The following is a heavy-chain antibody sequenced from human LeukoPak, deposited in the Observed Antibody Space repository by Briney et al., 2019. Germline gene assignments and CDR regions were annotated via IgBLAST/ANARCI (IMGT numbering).Heavy chain of an antibody. V-gene: IGHV1-8*01. CDR1: GYTFTSYD. D-gene: IGHD3-9*01. CDR2: MNPNSGNT. J-gene: IGHJ6*03. Sequence: ASVKVSCKASGYTFTSYDINWVRQATGQGLEWMGWMNPNSGNTGYAQKFQGRVTTTRNTSISTAYMELSSLRSEDTAVYYCARRGDYDTYYYYIDVWGKGTTVTVSS. CDR3: ARRGDYDTYYYYIDV.